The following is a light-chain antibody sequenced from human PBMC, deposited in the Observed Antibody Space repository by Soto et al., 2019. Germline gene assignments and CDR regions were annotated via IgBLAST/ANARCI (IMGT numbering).Light chain of an antibody. Sequence: DIQMTQSPTSLSASVGDRVTITCRASQGIRNFVAWYQQKPGKAPKLLIYAASTLQSGVPSRFSGSGSGTDFTLITNSLQREDAATYSCQKSSSVPVFGPGTKVDI. J-gene: IGKJ3*01. CDR3: QKSSSVPV. V-gene: IGKV1-27*01. CDR1: QGIRNF. CDR2: AAS.